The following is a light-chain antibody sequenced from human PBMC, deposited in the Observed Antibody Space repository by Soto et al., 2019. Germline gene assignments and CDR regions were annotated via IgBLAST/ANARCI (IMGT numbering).Light chain of an antibody. V-gene: IGKV1-9*01. CDR1: QGISSY. CDR2: AAS. CDR3: QQLNSYPL. J-gene: IGKJ3*01. Sequence: DIQLTQSPSFLSASVGDRVTITCRASQGISSYLAWYQQKPGKAPKLLIYAASTLQSGVPSRFSGSGSGTDFTLTISRLQPEDFATYYCQQLNSYPLFGPGTKVDIK.